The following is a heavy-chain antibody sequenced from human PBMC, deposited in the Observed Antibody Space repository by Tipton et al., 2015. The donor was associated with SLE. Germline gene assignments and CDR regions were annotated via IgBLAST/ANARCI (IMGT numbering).Heavy chain of an antibody. CDR1: GGSIHSSSYY. Sequence: TLSLTCTVSGGSIHSSSYYWSWIRQPPGKGLEWIGEINHSGSTNYNPSLKSRVTISVDTSKNQFSLKVTSVTAADTAVYYCARGGGTYKDWGQGTLVTVSS. CDR2: INHSGST. J-gene: IGHJ4*02. CDR3: ARGGGTYKD. D-gene: IGHD1-26*01. V-gene: IGHV4-39*07.